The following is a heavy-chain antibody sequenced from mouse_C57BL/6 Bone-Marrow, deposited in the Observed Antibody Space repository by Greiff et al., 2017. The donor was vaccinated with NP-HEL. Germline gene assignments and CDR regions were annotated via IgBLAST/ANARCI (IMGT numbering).Heavy chain of an antibody. D-gene: IGHD2-1*01. V-gene: IGHV14-4*01. J-gene: IGHJ4*01. CDR3: TPSTYGNAMDY. CDR1: GFNIKDDN. CDR2: IDPENGDT. Sequence: VQLQQSGAELVRPGASVKLSCTASGFNIKDDNMHWVKQRPEQGLEWIGWIDPENGDTEYASKFQGKATITADTSSNTAYLQLSSLTSEDTAVYYCTPSTYGNAMDYWGQGTSVTVSS.